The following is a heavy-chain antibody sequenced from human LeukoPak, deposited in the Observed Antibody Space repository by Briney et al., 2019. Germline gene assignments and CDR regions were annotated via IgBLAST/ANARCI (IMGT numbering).Heavy chain of an antibody. V-gene: IGHV1-2*02. J-gene: IGHJ4*02. D-gene: IGHD3-22*01. CDR2: INPNSGGT. Sequence: ASVKVSCKASGYTFTGYYTHWVRQAPGQGLEWMGWINPNSGGTNYAQKFQGRVTMTRDTSISTAYMELSRLRSDDTAVYYCARFPLDIYYYDSSGYYAAYFDYWGQGTLVTVSS. CDR1: GYTFTGYY. CDR3: ARFPLDIYYYDSSGYYAAYFDY.